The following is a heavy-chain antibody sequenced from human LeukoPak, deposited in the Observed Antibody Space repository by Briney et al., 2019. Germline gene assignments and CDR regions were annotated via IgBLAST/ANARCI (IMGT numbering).Heavy chain of an antibody. CDR2: ISYDGSNK. Sequence: RSLRLSCAASGFTFSSYGMHWVRQAPGKGLEWVAVISYDGSNKYYADSVKGRFTISRDNSKNTLYLQMNSLRAEDTAVYYCAKAHGDSSYDYWGQGTLVTVSS. D-gene: IGHD4-17*01. J-gene: IGHJ4*02. CDR1: GFTFSSYG. CDR3: AKAHGDSSYDY. V-gene: IGHV3-30*18.